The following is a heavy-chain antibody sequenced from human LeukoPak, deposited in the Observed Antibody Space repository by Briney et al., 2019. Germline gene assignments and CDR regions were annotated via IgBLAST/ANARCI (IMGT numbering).Heavy chain of an antibody. V-gene: IGHV1-46*01. CDR1: GYTFTSYY. Sequence: ASVKVSCKASGYTFTSYYMHWVRQAPGQGLEWMGIINPSGGSTSYAQKFQGRVTMTRDTSTSTAYMELSSLRSEDTAVYYCARARDSSGYYRFYFDYWGQGTLVTVSS. CDR3: ARARDSSGYYRFYFDY. D-gene: IGHD3-22*01. CDR2: INPSGGST. J-gene: IGHJ4*02.